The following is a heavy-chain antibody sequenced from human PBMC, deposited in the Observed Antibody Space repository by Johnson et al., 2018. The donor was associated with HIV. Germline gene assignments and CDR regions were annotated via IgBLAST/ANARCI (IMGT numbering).Heavy chain of an antibody. V-gene: IGHV3-30*04. CDR2: ISYDGNNK. J-gene: IGHJ3*02. Sequence: QVQLVESGGGVVQPGRSLRLSCAASGFTFSTYSMPWVRQAPGLRLEWVAVISYDGNNKYYADSLKGRFTISRDNSKNTVYLQMNSLRAEDTAVYSCARESGWGHDAFDIWGQGTMVIVSS. D-gene: IGHD3-22*01. CDR3: ARESGWGHDAFDI. CDR1: GFTFSTYS.